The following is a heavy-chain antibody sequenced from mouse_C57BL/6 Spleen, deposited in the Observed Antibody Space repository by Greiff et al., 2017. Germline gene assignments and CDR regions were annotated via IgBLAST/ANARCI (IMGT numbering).Heavy chain of an antibody. CDR3: ERLTGTRGYFDD. J-gene: IGHJ2*01. D-gene: IGHD4-1*01. CDR1: GYAFSSSW. CDR2: IYPGDGGT. Sequence: VQLQQSGPGLVKPGASVKISCKASGYAFSSSWMNWVKQRPGKGLEWIGRIYPGDGGTNYNGKFKGKATLTADKYSSTAYMQLSSLTSEDAAVYSCERLTGTRGYFDDWGQGTTLTVSS. V-gene: IGHV1-82*01.